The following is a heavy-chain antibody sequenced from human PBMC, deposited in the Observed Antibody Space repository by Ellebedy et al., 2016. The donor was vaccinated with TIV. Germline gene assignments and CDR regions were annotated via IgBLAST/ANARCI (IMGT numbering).Heavy chain of an antibody. CDR2: IKQDGSEK. V-gene: IGHV3-7*01. Sequence: ETLSLXCAVYGGSFSGYYWSWVRQAPGKGLEWVANIKQDGSEKYYVDSVKGRFTISRDNAKNSLYLQMNSLRAEDTAVYYCASDPVEYWGQGTLVTVSS. CDR1: GGSFSGYY. J-gene: IGHJ4*02. D-gene: IGHD3-3*01. CDR3: ASDPVEY.